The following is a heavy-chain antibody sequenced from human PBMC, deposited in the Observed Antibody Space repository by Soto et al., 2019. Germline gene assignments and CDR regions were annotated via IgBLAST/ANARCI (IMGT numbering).Heavy chain of an antibody. Sequence: SETLSLTCSVSGGSIRSGDYYWSWIRQPPGKGLEWIGYIYYGGSTYYTPSLKSRLTITIDTSKNQFSLQLSSVTAADTAVYYCARDRGALGFYDSGGYYSYGMDVWGQGTTVTVYS. V-gene: IGHV4-30-4*01. CDR3: ARDRGALGFYDSGGYYSYGMDV. D-gene: IGHD3-22*01. CDR1: GGSIRSGDYY. CDR2: IYYGGST. J-gene: IGHJ6*02.